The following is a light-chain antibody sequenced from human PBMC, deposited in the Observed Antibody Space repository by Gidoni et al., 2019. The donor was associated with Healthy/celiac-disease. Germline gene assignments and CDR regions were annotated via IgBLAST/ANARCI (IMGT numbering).Light chain of an antibody. CDR2: LGS. V-gene: IGKV2-28*01. CDR1: QSLLHSNGYNY. Sequence: DIVMTQSPLSLPVTPGEPASISCRSSQSLLHSNGYNYLDWYLQKTGQSPQLLIYLGSNRASGVPDRFSGSGSGTDVTLKISRVEAEDVGVYYCMQALQTPLTFXGXTKVEIK. J-gene: IGKJ4*01. CDR3: MQALQTPLT.